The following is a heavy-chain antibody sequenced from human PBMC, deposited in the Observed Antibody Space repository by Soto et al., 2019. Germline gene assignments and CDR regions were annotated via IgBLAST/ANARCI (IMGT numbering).Heavy chain of an antibody. V-gene: IGHV6-1*01. D-gene: IGHD3-10*01. CDR1: GDSVTGNTAG. CDR3: ATGMLLRGAYYVDV. Sequence: PSQTLSLTCVISGDSVTGNTAGWNWIRPSPSRGLEWLGRTYYRSKWYYDYAGSLKGRMTINPDTSRNQFSLQLNSVSPEDTAVYYCATGMLLRGAYYVDVWGPGTTVTVFS. J-gene: IGHJ6*02. CDR2: TYYRSKWYY.